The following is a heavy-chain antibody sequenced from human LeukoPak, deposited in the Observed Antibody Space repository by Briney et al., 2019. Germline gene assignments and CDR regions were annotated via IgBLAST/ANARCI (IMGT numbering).Heavy chain of an antibody. D-gene: IGHD1-26*01. Sequence: GGSLRLSCAASGFTFSSYGMHWVRQAPGKGLDWVAFIHHDGSNKYYADSVRGRFTISRDNSKNTLYLQMNSLRAEDTAVYYCARVGGGSSYYYHYMDVWGIGTTVTVSS. V-gene: IGHV3-30*02. J-gene: IGHJ6*03. CDR3: ARVGGGSSYYYHYMDV. CDR1: GFTFSSYG. CDR2: IHHDGSNK.